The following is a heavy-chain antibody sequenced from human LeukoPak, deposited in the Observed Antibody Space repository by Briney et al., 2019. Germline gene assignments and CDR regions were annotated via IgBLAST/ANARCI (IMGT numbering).Heavy chain of an antibody. CDR2: ITGSGDTT. J-gene: IGHJ4*02. CDR3: VKWGDYDILTGYYVPDF. V-gene: IGHV3-23*01. D-gene: IGHD3-9*01. Sequence: PGASLRLSCAASGFIFRNYATSWVRQAPGKGLEWVSAITGSGDTTYYADSVKGRFTISRDNSKNALYVEMNTLGAEDTAVYYCVKWGDYDILTGYYVPDFWGQGTLVTVSS. CDR1: GFIFRNYA.